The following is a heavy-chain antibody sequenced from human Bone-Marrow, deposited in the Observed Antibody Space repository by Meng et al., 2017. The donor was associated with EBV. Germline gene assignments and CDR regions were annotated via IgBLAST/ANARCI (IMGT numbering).Heavy chain of an antibody. CDR1: GASVSCGSYY. CDR3: ASTSGNLIYSDY. D-gene: IGHD1-26*01. V-gene: IGHV4-61*01. Sequence: LQGLGPILCQPSEPPSLTCTCSGASVSCGSYYWNWIRPPPGKGLEWIGYIYYNGNTNYHPSLKSRVTISVDTSKNQFSLKLSSVTAADTAVYYCASTSGNLIYSDYWGQGTLVTVSS. CDR2: IYYNGNT. J-gene: IGHJ4*02.